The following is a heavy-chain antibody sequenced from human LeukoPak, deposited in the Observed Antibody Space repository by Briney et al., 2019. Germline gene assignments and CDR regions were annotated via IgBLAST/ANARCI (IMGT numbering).Heavy chain of an antibody. CDR1: GFTFSSYS. CDR2: ISSSSSYI. D-gene: IGHD2-2*01. CDR3: ARGLLSCSSTSCYVDY. Sequence: GGSLRLSCAASGFTFSSYSMNWARQAPGKGLEWVSSISSSSSYIYYADSVKGRFTISRDNAKNSLYLQMNSLRAEDTAVYYCARGLLSCSSTSCYVDYWGQGTLVTVSS. J-gene: IGHJ4*02. V-gene: IGHV3-21*01.